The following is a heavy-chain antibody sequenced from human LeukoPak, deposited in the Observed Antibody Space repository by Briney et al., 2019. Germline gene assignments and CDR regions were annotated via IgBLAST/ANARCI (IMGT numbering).Heavy chain of an antibody. CDR1: GYTFTVYY. CDR2: INPNSGGT. Sequence: ASVKVSCKASGYTFTVYYMHWVRQAPGQGLEWMGWINPNSGGTNYAQKFQGRVTMTRDTSISTAYMELSRLRSDDTAVYYCASQDYDILTGYRNWFDPWGQGTLVTVSS. D-gene: IGHD3-9*01. J-gene: IGHJ5*02. CDR3: ASQDYDILTGYRNWFDP. V-gene: IGHV1-2*02.